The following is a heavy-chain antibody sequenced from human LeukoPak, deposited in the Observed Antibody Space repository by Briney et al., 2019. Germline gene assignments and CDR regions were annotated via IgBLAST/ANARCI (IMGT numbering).Heavy chain of an antibody. CDR1: GYTFTSYG. Sequence: GASVTVSFKASGYTFTSYGINWVRQATGQGLEWMGWMNPNSGKTAYEAKFQGRVTMTRNTSISTAYMELSSLRSEDTAVYYCARSRRGVTWSSRGNEYFQPWSQGTLVTVSS. V-gene: IGHV1-8*02. CDR3: ARSRRGVTWSSRGNEYFQP. D-gene: IGHD2-8*02. CDR2: MNPNSGKT. J-gene: IGHJ1*01.